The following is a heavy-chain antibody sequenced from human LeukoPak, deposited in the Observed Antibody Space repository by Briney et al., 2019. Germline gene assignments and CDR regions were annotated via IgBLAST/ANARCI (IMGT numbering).Heavy chain of an antibody. CDR1: GFTVSSNY. D-gene: IGHD3-3*01. CDR2: IYSGGST. V-gene: IGHV3-53*01. CDR3: ARIKRFLEWSDAFDI. Sequence: GGSLRLSCAASGFTVSSNYMSWVRQAPGKGLEWVSVIYSGGSTYYADSVKGRFTISRDNSKNTLYLQMNSLRAEDTAVYYCARIKRFLEWSDAFDIWGQGTMVTVSS. J-gene: IGHJ3*02.